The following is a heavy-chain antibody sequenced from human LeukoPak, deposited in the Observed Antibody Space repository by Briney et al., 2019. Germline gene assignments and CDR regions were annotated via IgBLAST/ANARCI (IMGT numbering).Heavy chain of an antibody. CDR1: GYTFSDHY. Sequence: ATVKISCKASGYTFSDHYMHWVQQAPGEGPEWLGHVDPEDGEIRYAEKFQGRVTITADTSTDTSYLELSSLRSEDTAVYYCATGGIVPGDPLEYWGKGTLVTVSS. CDR3: ATGGIVPGDPLEY. J-gene: IGHJ4*02. CDR2: VDPEDGEI. V-gene: IGHV1-69-2*01. D-gene: IGHD2-15*01.